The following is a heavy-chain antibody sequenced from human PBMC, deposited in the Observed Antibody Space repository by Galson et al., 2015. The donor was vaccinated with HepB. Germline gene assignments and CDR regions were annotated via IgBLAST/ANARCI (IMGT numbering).Heavy chain of an antibody. J-gene: IGHJ6*03. CDR3: ASGGYCSSTSCRRYYMDV. D-gene: IGHD2-2*01. V-gene: IGHV3-21*01. CDR1: GFTFSSYS. Sequence: SLRLSCAASGFTFSSYSMNWVRQAPGKGLEWVSSISSSSSYIYYADSVKGRFTISRDNAKNSLYLQMNSLRAEDTAVYYCASGGYCSSTSCRRYYMDVWGKGTTVTVSS. CDR2: ISSSSSYI.